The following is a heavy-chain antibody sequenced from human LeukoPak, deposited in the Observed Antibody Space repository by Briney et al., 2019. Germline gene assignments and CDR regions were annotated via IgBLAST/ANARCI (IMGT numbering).Heavy chain of an antibody. D-gene: IGHD5-24*01. V-gene: IGHV1-46*01. J-gene: IGHJ4*02. CDR1: GYIFTSYY. CDR3: ARSRISRDGNYFDY. Sequence: ASVKASCKAFGYIFTSYYMHWVRPARGQGLEWMGIINPSGGSTSYAQTFQGRVTMTRDTSTSTVYMERSSLRSEATAVYYCARSRISRDGNYFDYWGQGTLVTVSS. CDR2: INPSGGST.